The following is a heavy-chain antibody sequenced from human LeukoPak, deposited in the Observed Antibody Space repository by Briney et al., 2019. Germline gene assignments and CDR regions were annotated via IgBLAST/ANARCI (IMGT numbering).Heavy chain of an antibody. Sequence: GGSLRLSYVASGFTFNTYGMHWVRQAPGKGLEWVAFIRYDGSDKYFADSVKGRFTMSRDNSINTLYLQMNSLRAEDTAVYYCAGVYCSSSSCDDAFDIWGQGTMVIVSS. CDR3: AGVYCSSSSCDDAFDI. V-gene: IGHV3-30*02. CDR2: IRYDGSDK. D-gene: IGHD2-2*01. CDR1: GFTFNTYG. J-gene: IGHJ3*02.